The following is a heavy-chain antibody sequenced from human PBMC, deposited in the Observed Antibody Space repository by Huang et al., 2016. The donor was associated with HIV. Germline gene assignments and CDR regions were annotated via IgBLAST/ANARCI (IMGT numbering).Heavy chain of an antibody. J-gene: IGHJ5*02. D-gene: IGHD2-2*01. CDR3: ARGRGTSWSFFDT. Sequence: QVRLDQWGAGLLKPSETLTLTCAVYGDSLSGFFWRWIRQSPGRGMEWTGEINQSGSTNYDPSLKIRVTSAIDTSKKQFFLKLTSVTADDTSTYYCARGRGTSWSFFDTWGQGSFVTVSS. CDR1: GDSLSGFF. V-gene: IGHV4-34*01. CDR2: INQSGST.